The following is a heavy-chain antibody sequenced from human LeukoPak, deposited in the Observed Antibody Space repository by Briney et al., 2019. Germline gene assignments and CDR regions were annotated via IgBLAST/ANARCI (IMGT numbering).Heavy chain of an antibody. Sequence: ASVKVSSKASGYTFIDYYIHWVRQAPGQGLEWMGWVNPNRGDTNYAQKFQGRVTMTTNTSISTAYMDLTRVTSGDTAVYYCARDLFGRGSGSYYGYWGQGTLVTVSS. J-gene: IGHJ4*02. V-gene: IGHV1-2*02. D-gene: IGHD3-10*01. CDR2: VNPNRGDT. CDR1: GYTFIDYY. CDR3: ARDLFGRGSGSYYGY.